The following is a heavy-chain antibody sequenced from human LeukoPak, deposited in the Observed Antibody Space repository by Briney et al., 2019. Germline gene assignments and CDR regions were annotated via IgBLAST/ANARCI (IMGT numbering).Heavy chain of an antibody. Sequence: ASVKVSCKASGGTFSSYAISWVRQAPGQGLEWMGWINPNSGGTNYAQKFQGRVTMTRDTSISTAYMELSRLRSDDTAVYYCARDDQVVVLTMVRGVGFDYWGQGTLVVVSS. D-gene: IGHD3-10*01. CDR1: GGTFSSYA. CDR3: ARDDQVVVLTMVRGVGFDY. J-gene: IGHJ4*02. V-gene: IGHV1-2*02. CDR2: INPNSGGT.